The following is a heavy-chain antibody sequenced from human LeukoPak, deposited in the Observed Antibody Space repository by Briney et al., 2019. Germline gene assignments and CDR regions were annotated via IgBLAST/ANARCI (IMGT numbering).Heavy chain of an antibody. J-gene: IGHJ4*02. V-gene: IGHV3-53*01. CDR2: VYSGGYT. CDR1: GFTFSNYA. CDR3: ASAIGSIWYEFDY. D-gene: IGHD6-13*01. Sequence: GGSLRLSCAAPGFTFSNYAMSWVRQAPGRGLEWVSVVYSGGYTYYAGSVKGRFTISRDNSKNTLYLQMNSLRAEDTAVYYCASAIGSIWYEFDYWGQGTLVTVSS.